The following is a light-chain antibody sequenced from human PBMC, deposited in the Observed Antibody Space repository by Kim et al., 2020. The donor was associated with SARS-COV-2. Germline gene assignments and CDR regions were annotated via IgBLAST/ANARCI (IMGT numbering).Light chain of an antibody. CDR1: SSDIGAYKS. Sequence: SVTISCTGTSSDIGAYKSVSWYQQHPGKAPKLMIYEVNRRPSGVPDRFSGSKSGNTASLTVSGLQAEDEADYYCTSYAGSNNLDVFGTGTKVTVL. V-gene: IGLV2-8*01. CDR3: TSYAGSNNLDV. J-gene: IGLJ1*01. CDR2: EVN.